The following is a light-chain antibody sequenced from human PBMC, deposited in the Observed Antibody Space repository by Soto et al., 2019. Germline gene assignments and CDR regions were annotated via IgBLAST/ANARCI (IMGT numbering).Light chain of an antibody. CDR1: QGIRND. V-gene: IGKV1-17*01. J-gene: IGKJ1*01. CDR3: LQHNSYPWT. Sequence: DIQMTQSPSSLSASVGDRVTITCRASQGIRNDLAWYQQKPGRAPKRLIFDASSRHSGVPSRFSGSTSGTDFTLTIISLQPEDFATYFCLQHNSYPWTFGQGTKVDI. CDR2: DAS.